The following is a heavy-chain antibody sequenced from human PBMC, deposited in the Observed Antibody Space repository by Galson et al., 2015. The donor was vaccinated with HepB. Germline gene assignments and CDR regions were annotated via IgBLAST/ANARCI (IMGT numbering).Heavy chain of an antibody. V-gene: IGHV3-66*04. CDR1: GFTVSSNY. CDR3: ASHGAAHYDSSGYYY. D-gene: IGHD3-22*01. J-gene: IGHJ4*02. CDR2: IYSGGST. Sequence: SLRLSCAASGFTVSSNYMSWVRQAPGKGLEWVSVIYSGGSTYYADSVKGRFTISRDNSKNTLYLQMNSLRAEDTAVYYCASHGAAHYDSSGYYYWGQGTLVTVSS.